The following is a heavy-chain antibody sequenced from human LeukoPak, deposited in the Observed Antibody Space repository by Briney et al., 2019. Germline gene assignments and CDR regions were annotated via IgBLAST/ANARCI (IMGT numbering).Heavy chain of an antibody. CDR1: GGTFSSYA. Sequence: SVKVSCKASGGTFSSYAISWVRQAPGQGLEWMGGIIPIFGTANYAQKFQGRVTITADESTSTAYMELSSLRSEDTAVYYCASLAIAAAGSDAFDIWGQGTMVTVSS. CDR2: IIPIFGTA. J-gene: IGHJ3*02. CDR3: ASLAIAAAGSDAFDI. V-gene: IGHV1-69*13. D-gene: IGHD6-13*01.